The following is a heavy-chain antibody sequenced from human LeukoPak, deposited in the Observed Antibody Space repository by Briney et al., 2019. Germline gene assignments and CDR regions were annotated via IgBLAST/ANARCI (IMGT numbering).Heavy chain of an antibody. V-gene: IGHV4-4*07. Sequence: SESLSLTCTVSGDSISSSYWSWIRQPAGKGLEWIGRLYPSGTTSYIPSLKSRVTMSLDTSKNQFSLRLSSVTAADTAVYYCARESMVRGVTHFDYWGQGTLVTVSS. CDR1: GDSISSSY. D-gene: IGHD3-10*01. CDR3: ARESMVRGVTHFDY. CDR2: LYPSGTT. J-gene: IGHJ4*02.